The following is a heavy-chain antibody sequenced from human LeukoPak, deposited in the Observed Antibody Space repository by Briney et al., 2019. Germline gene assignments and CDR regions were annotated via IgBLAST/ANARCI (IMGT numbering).Heavy chain of an antibody. CDR3: ARVGRSRGSLPNSYYYMDV. D-gene: IGHD1-26*01. V-gene: IGHV1-69*05. J-gene: IGHJ6*03. CDR1: GDIFNSYS. CDR2: IIPMFGTA. Sequence: SVKVSCKASGDIFNSYSVSWVRQAPGQGLVWMGGIIPMFGTANYAQKFQGRVTITTDQSTTIVYMELSSLSSEDTAVYYCARVGRSRGSLPNSYYYMDVWGKGTTVTVSS.